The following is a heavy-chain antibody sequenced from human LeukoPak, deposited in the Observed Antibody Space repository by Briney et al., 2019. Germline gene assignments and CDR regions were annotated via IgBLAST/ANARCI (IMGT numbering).Heavy chain of an antibody. CDR3: ARDRYSDYYDSSGEFDY. Sequence: GGSLRLSCAASRFSFSSYSMNWVRQAPGKGLGWVSSISRSSSNIYYADSVKGRFTISRDNAKNSLYLQMNSLRAEDTAVYYCARDRYSDYYDSSGEFDYWGQGTLVTVSS. CDR2: ISRSSSNI. V-gene: IGHV3-21*01. CDR1: RFSFSSYS. J-gene: IGHJ4*02. D-gene: IGHD3-22*01.